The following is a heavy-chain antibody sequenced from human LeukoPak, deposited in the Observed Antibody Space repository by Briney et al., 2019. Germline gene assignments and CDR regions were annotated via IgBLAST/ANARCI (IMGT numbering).Heavy chain of an antibody. CDR1: GFTFSSYA. CDR3: ARSPVGYNSSGYRHFDY. J-gene: IGHJ4*02. V-gene: IGHV3-23*01. Sequence: PGGSLRLSCAASGFTFSSYAMSWVRQAPGKGLEWVSAISGSGGSTYYADSVKGRFTVSRDNAKNSLYLQMNSLRAEDTAVYYCARSPVGYNSSGYRHFDYWGQGTLVTVSS. CDR2: ISGSGGST. D-gene: IGHD3-22*01.